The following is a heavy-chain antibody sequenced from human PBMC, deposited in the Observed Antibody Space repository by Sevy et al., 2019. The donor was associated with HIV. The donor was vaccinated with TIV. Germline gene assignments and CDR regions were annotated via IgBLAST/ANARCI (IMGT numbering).Heavy chain of an antibody. CDR3: AKGVGRYCSGSRCFFYYGMDA. CDR2: ISSGGDKT. CDR1: GFTFSNYA. V-gene: IGHV3-23*01. J-gene: IGHJ6*02. Sequence: GGSLRLSCVASGFTFSNYAINWARQAPGKGLEWVSSISSGGDKTYYADSGKGRFTISRDNSKNMLYLEVDSLRAEDTAMYYCAKGVGRYCSGSRCFFYYGMDAWGQGTTVTVSS. D-gene: IGHD2-15*01.